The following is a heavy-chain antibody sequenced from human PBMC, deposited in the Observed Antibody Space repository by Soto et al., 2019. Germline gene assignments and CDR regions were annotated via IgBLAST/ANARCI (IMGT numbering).Heavy chain of an antibody. CDR3: ARISRYSSSSRESRGLYYYYYGMDV. CDR1: GFSLSNAIMG. Sequence: SGPTLVNPTETLTLTCTVSGFSLSNAIMGVSWIRQPPGKALEWLAHIFSNDEKSYSTSLKSRLTISKDTSKSQVVLTMTNMDPVEKATYYCARISRYSSSSRESRGLYYYYYGMDVWAQGTTVTVSS. J-gene: IGHJ6*02. D-gene: IGHD6-6*01. CDR2: IFSNDEK. V-gene: IGHV2-26*01.